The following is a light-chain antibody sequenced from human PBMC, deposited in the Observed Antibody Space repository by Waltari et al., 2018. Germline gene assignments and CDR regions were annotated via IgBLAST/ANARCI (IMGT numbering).Light chain of an antibody. CDR1: SGSIASNY. Sequence: NFMLTQPHSVSESPGKTLTISCTRSSGSIASNYVQWYQQRPGRAPITVIYEDNERPSGVPDRCSGSIDSSSNSASLTISGLMTEDEADYYCQSYNSSNVIFGGGTKLTVL. V-gene: IGLV6-57*04. CDR2: EDN. J-gene: IGLJ2*01. CDR3: QSYNSSNVI.